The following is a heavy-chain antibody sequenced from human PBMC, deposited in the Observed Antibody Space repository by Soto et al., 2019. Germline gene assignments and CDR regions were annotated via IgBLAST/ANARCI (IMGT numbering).Heavy chain of an antibody. J-gene: IGHJ6*02. CDR1: GFPFSRYA. CDR3: AKMTSDSYGRNYGMDV. CDR2: LSDSGVSP. Sequence: VHLLESGGGFIQPGGSLRLSCAGSGFPFSRYAMSWVRQAPEKGLEWVSALSDSGVSPYYADSVKGRFTISRDNSKNTLYLQMDSLRVEDTALYYCAKMTSDSYGRNYGMDVWGQGTTVTVSS. D-gene: IGHD5-18*01. V-gene: IGHV3-23*01.